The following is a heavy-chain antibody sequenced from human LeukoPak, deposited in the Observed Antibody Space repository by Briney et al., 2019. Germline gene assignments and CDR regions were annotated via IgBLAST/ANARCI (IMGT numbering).Heavy chain of an antibody. CDR1: GGSFSSYA. CDR3: ARSKDLRLDDIYY. V-gene: IGHV1-69*13. CDR2: IIPIFGTA. Sequence: SVKVSCTASGGSFSSYAFSWVRQAPGQGLEWMGGIIPIFGTANYAQKFQGRVTITADESTSSAYMELSSLSSEDTAVYYCARSKDLRLDDIYYWGQGTLVTVSS. J-gene: IGHJ4*02. D-gene: IGHD3-9*01.